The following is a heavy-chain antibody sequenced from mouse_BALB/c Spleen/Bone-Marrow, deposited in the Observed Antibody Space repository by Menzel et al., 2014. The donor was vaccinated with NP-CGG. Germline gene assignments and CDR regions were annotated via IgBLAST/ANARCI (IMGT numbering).Heavy chain of an antibody. V-gene: IGHV3-5*02. CDR2: IYYSGTI. D-gene: IGHD2-4*01. CDR3: ARGAMITTGYFDY. CDR1: GISITTGNYR. J-gene: IGHJ2*01. Sequence: ESGPGLVKPSQTMSLTCTVTGISITTGNYRWSWIRQFPGNKLEWIGYIYYSGTITYNPSLTSRTTITRDTSKNQFFLEMNSLTAEDTATYYCARGAMITTGYFDYWGQGTTLTVSS.